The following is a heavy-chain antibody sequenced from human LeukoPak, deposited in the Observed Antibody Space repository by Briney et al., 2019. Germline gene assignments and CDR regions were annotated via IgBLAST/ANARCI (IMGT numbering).Heavy chain of an antibody. V-gene: IGHV3-74*01. Sequence: GGSLRLSCAASGFTFSTYWMHWVRQAPGKGLVWVSRINSDGSRISYTDSVKGRFTISRDNAKNTLYLQMNSLRAEDTAVYYCARDRGSTEFDYWGQGTLVTVSS. D-gene: IGHD1-26*01. J-gene: IGHJ4*02. CDR2: INSDGSRI. CDR3: ARDRGSTEFDY. CDR1: GFTFSTYW.